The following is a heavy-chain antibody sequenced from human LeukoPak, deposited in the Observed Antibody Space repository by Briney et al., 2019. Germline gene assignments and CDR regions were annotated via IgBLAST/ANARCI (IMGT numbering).Heavy chain of an antibody. CDR3: ARENIVVVPAAIRYFAY. V-gene: IGHV1-69*05. Sequence: SVKFSCKASGGTFSSYAISWVRQAPGQGLEWMGGIIPIFGTANYAQKFQGRVTITTDESTSTAYMELSSLRSEDTAVYYCARENIVVVPAAIRYFAYWGQGTLVTVSS. D-gene: IGHD2-2*01. J-gene: IGHJ4*02. CDR2: IIPIFGTA. CDR1: GGTFSSYA.